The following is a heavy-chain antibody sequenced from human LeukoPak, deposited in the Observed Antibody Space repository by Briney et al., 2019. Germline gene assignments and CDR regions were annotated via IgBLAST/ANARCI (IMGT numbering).Heavy chain of an antibody. Sequence: GGSLRLSCAASGFTFSSYWMHWVRQAPGKGLVWVSRINGDGSSTSYADSVKGRFTISRDNAKNTLYLQMNSLRAEDTAVYYCARGELLDYWGQGTLVTVSS. J-gene: IGHJ4*02. CDR2: INGDGSST. CDR3: ARGELLDY. CDR1: GFTFSSYW. V-gene: IGHV3-74*01. D-gene: IGHD1-26*01.